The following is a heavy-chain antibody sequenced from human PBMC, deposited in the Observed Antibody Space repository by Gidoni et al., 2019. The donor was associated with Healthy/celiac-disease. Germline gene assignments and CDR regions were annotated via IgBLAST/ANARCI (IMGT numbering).Heavy chain of an antibody. V-gene: IGHV4-61*01. CDR1: GGSVSSGRYY. Sequence: QVQLQESGPGLVKPSETLSLTCTVSGGSVSSGRYYWSWIRQPPGKGLELIGYIYYSGSTNYNPSLKSRVTISVDTSKNQFSLKLSSVTAADTAVYYCARGQIAVAGIDYWGQGTLVTVSS. CDR3: ARGQIAVAGIDY. D-gene: IGHD6-19*01. J-gene: IGHJ4*02. CDR2: IYYSGST.